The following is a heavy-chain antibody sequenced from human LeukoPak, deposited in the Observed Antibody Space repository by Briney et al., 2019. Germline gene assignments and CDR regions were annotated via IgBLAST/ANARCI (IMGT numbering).Heavy chain of an antibody. D-gene: IGHD3-22*01. CDR3: ARAGSGYLIGRENDY. CDR1: GYTFTRYG. CDR2: ISAYNGNT. J-gene: IGHJ4*02. Sequence: GASVKVSCKTSGYTFTRYGISWVRQAPGQGLEWMGWISAYNGNTNYAQNLQGRVTMTTDTSTSTGYMELRSLRSDDTAVYYCARAGSGYLIGRENDYWGQGTLVTVSS. V-gene: IGHV1-18*01.